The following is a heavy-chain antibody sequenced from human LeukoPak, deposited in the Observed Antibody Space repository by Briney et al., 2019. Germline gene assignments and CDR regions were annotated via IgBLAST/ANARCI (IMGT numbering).Heavy chain of an antibody. Sequence: ASVKVSCKASGYTFTSYGISWVRQAPGQGLEWMGWISAYNGNTNYAQKLQGRVTMTTDTSTSTAYMELRSLRSDDTAVYYCAYADYGDYAFDYWGQGTLVTVSS. CDR2: ISAYNGNT. J-gene: IGHJ4*02. D-gene: IGHD4-17*01. CDR3: AYADYGDYAFDY. V-gene: IGHV1-18*01. CDR1: GYTFTSYG.